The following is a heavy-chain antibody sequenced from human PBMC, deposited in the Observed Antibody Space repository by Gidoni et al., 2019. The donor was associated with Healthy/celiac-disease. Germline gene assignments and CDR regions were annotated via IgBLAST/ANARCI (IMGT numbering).Heavy chain of an antibody. J-gene: IGHJ4*02. Sequence: LEWVSAISGSGGSTYYADSVKGRFTISRDNSKNTLYLQMNSLRAEDTAVYYCANAVGPQARGYFDYWGQGTLVTVSS. D-gene: IGHD1-26*01. CDR2: ISGSGGST. CDR3: ANAVGPQARGYFDY. V-gene: IGHV3-23*01.